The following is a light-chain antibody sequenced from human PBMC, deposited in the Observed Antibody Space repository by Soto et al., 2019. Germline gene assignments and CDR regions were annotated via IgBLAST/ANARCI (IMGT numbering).Light chain of an antibody. CDR1: QTINSW. Sequence: IQIAQCPPSLSASVGETVKNTCRASQTINSWLAWYQQKPGRAPXILIYDASSLESGVPSRFSGSGSGTEFTLTISSLQPEDFGIYYCQQYENYWTLDQGTKVDIK. CDR2: DAS. CDR3: QQYENYWT. V-gene: IGKV1-5*01. J-gene: IGKJ1*01.